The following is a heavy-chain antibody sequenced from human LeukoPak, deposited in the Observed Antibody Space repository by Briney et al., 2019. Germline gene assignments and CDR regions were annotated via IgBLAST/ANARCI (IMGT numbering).Heavy chain of an antibody. J-gene: IGHJ4*02. CDR2: ISGYNGNT. Sequence: ASVKLSCKASGYTFTSYAIIWVRQAPGQGLEWVGWISGYNGNTKSSQSLQDRVIMTTDTSTRTAYMELRSLRPDDTTVYYCARVYLGIYYDGSPSPFDYWGQGTLVTVSS. D-gene: IGHD3-22*01. CDR1: GYTFTSYA. V-gene: IGHV1-18*01. CDR3: ARVYLGIYYDGSPSPFDY.